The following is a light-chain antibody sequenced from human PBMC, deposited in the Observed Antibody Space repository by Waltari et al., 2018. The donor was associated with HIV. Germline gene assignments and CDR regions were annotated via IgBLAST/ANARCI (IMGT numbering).Light chain of an antibody. CDR1: QSVSSN. V-gene: IGKV3-15*01. CDR2: GAS. Sequence: IVMTQSPATLSVSPGERATLSCRASQSVSSNLAWYQQKPGQAPRLLIYGASTRATGIPARFSGSGSGTEFTHTISSLQSEDFAVYYCQQYNNWPSTFGQGTKVEIK. J-gene: IGKJ1*01. CDR3: QQYNNWPST.